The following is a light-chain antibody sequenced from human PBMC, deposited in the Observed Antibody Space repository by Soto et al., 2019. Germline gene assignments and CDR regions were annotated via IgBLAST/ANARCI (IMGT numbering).Light chain of an antibody. Sequence: EIVLTQSPGTLSLSPGDEATPSSKASQAVTSKFLAWYQQKPGQPPRLLILGASTRATGIADRFSGSGSGTDFTLTISRLEPEDFAVYYCQQYAGSPPWTFGQGTKVDIK. CDR1: QAVTSKF. J-gene: IGKJ1*01. CDR2: GAS. CDR3: QQYAGSPPWT. V-gene: IGKV3-20*01.